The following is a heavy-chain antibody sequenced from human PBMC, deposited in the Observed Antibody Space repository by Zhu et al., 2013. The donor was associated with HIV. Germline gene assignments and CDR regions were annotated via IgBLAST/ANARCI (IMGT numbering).Heavy chain of an antibody. CDR3: ARDVVSNGWYSLKYYHYGMDV. CDR2: IKPNNDVA. CDR1: GYTVNNYY. Sequence: QVQLVQSGAEVKKPGASVKVSCKASGYTVNNYYIHWVRQAPGQGLEWMGRIKPNNDVADYAQRFQGRVTMTRDTSTSTAYMELTRLTSDDTAVYYCARDVVSNGWYSLKYYHYGMDVWGQGTTVTVS. D-gene: IGHD6-19*01. V-gene: IGHV1-2*06. J-gene: IGHJ6*02.